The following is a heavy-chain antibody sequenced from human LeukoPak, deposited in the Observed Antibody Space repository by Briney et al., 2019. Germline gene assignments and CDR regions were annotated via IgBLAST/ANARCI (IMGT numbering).Heavy chain of an antibody. CDR1: GGSISSGSYY. D-gene: IGHD3-3*01. V-gene: IGHV4-61*02. J-gene: IGHJ6*03. CDR3: ARVSENYDFWSGPVNAGHYYYYYMDV. Sequence: SETLSLTCTVSGGSISSGSYYWSWIRQPAGKGLEWIGRIYTSGSTNYNPSLKSRVTMSVDTSKNQFSLKLSSVTAADTAVYYCARVSENYDFWSGPVNAGHYYYYYMDVWGKGTTVTVSS. CDR2: IYTSGST.